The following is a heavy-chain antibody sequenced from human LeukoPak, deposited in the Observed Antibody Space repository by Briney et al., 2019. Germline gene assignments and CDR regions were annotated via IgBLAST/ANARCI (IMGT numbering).Heavy chain of an antibody. CDR2: ISAYKGNT. J-gene: IGHJ3*02. Sequence: ASVTVSCKASGYIFTSYGISWVRQAPGQGLEWMGWISAYKGNTYYAQKLQGRVTMTTDTPTSTAYMELRSLRPDDTAVYYCARDLYYYDSSTYSDIFDIWGQGTMVTVSS. CDR3: ARDLYYYDSSTYSDIFDI. D-gene: IGHD3-22*01. CDR1: GYIFTSYG. V-gene: IGHV1-18*01.